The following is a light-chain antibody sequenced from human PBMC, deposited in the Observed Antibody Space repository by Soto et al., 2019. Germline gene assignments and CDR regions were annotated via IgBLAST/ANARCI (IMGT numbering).Light chain of an antibody. CDR1: SSDVGSYNL. J-gene: IGLJ2*01. CDR2: EVS. CDR3: CSYAGSSTFVV. Sequence: QSALTQPASVSGSPGQSITISCTGTSSDVGSYNLVSWYQQHPGKAPKLMIYEVSKRPSGVSNRFSGSKSGNTASLTISGLXAEDEADYYCCSYAGSSTFVVFGGGTKLTVL. V-gene: IGLV2-23*02.